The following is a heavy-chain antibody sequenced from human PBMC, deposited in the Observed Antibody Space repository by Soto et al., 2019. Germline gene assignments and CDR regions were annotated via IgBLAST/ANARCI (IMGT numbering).Heavy chain of an antibody. CDR1: GFTFSSYA. D-gene: IGHD5-12*01. V-gene: IGHV3-23*01. CDR2: ISGSGGST. CDR3: AKDRGYSGYAAGDY. Sequence: EVQLLESGGGLVQPGGSLRLSCAASGFTFSSYAMSWVRQAPGKGLEWVSAISGSGGSTYYADSVKGRFTISRDNSKNMLYLQMNSLIAEDTAVYYCAKDRGYSGYAAGDYWGQGTLVTVSS. J-gene: IGHJ4*02.